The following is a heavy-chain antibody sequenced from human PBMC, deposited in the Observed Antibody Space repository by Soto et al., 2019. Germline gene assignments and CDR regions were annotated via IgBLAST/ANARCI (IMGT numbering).Heavy chain of an antibody. V-gene: IGHV4-61*05. J-gene: IGHJ4*02. D-gene: IGHD6-13*01. Sequence: SETLSLTCTVSGGSISSSSYYWGWIRQPPGKGLEWIGYIYYSGSTNYNPSLKSRVTISVDTSKNQFSLKLSSVTAADTAVYYCARRYSSSFDFWGQGTLVTVSS. CDR2: IYYSGST. CDR3: ARRYSSSFDF. CDR1: GGSISSSSYY.